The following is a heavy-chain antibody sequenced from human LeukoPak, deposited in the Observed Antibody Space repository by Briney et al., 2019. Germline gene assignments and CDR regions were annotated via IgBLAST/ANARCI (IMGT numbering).Heavy chain of an antibody. J-gene: IGHJ3*02. CDR1: GYSISSGYY. CDR2: IYTSGST. D-gene: IGHD4-17*01. CDR3: AILGGGYGDYSLSYAFDI. Sequence: SETLSLTCAVSGYSISSGYYWGWIRQPAGKGLEWIGRIYTSGSTNYNPSLKSRVTMSVDTSKNQFSLKLSSVTAADTAVYYCAILGGGYGDYSLSYAFDIWGQGTMVTVSS. V-gene: IGHV4-4*07.